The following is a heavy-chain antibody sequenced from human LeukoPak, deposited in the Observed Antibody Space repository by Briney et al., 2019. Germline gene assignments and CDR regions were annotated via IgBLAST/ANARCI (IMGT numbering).Heavy chain of an antibody. J-gene: IGHJ4*02. CDR2: ISSSSSYI. CDR3: ARDLDLGVTRWLEPEFDY. D-gene: IGHD5-24*01. Sequence: PGGSLRLSCAASGFTFSSYSMNWVRQAPGKGLEWVSSISSSSSYIYYADSVKGRFTISRDNAKNSLYLQMNSLRAEDTAVYCCARDLDLGVTRWLEPEFDYWGQGTLVTVSS. CDR1: GFTFSSYS. V-gene: IGHV3-21*01.